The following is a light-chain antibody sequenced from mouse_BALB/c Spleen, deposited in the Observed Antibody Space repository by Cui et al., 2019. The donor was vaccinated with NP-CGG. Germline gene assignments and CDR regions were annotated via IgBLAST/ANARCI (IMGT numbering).Light chain of an antibody. CDR1: TGAVTTSNY. J-gene: IGLJ1*01. CDR2: GTN. V-gene: IGLV1*01. CDR3: ALWYSNHWV. Sequence: QAVVTQESALPTSPGETVTLTCRSSTGAVTTSNYANWVQEKQDHLFTGLIGGTNNRAPGIPARFSGSLIGDKAALTITGAQTEDEAIYFCALWYSNHWVFGGGTELTVL.